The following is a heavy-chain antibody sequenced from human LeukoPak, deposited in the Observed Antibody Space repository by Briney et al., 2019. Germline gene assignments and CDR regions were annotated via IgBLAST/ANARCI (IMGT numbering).Heavy chain of an antibody. V-gene: IGHV3-30*18. CDR2: ISYDGSDK. J-gene: IGHJ6*02. D-gene: IGHD2/OR15-2a*01. CDR1: GFTFSTYA. Sequence: GGSLRLSCAASGFTFSTYAMHWVRQAPGKGLEWVTIISYDGSDKNYADSVKGRFTISRDNSINTLYLQMSTLRAEDTAVYYCAKASNSYFFYYGMDVWGQGTTVTVSS. CDR3: AKASNSYFFYYGMDV.